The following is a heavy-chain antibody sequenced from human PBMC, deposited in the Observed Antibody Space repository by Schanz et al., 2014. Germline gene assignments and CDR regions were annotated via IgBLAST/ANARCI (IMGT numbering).Heavy chain of an antibody. CDR3: ARESSNDIVLVPGAVFDH. Sequence: VQLLESGGGLVQPGGSLRLSCASSGFSFTTYAMSWVRQAPGKGLEWVAFVPFDGSQKFYADSVKGRFTISRDNSKNTVYLQMNSLRPGDTAVYYCARESSNDIVLVPGAVFDHWGQGILXTVSS. CDR1: GFSFTTYA. D-gene: IGHD2-2*01. CDR2: VPFDGSQK. V-gene: IGHV3-30*04. J-gene: IGHJ4*02.